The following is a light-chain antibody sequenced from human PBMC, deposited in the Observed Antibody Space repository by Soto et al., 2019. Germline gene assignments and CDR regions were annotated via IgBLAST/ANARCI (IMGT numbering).Light chain of an antibody. Sequence: DIQMTQSPSSLSASVGDRVTITCRASQSISSYLYWYQQKPGKAPKLLIYAASSLQSGVPSRFSGSGSGTDFTLPISTLQPEDFATYYCQQSYSTLTFGQATKVEIK. V-gene: IGKV1-39*01. CDR1: QSISSY. J-gene: IGKJ1*01. CDR2: AAS. CDR3: QQSYSTLT.